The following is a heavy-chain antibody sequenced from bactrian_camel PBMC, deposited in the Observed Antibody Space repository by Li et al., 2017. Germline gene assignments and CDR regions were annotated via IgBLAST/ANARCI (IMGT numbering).Heavy chain of an antibody. D-gene: IGHD5*01. CDR2: INRDGGRT. V-gene: IGHV3S40*01. CDR1: GYTYSAYA. J-gene: IGHJ4*01. Sequence: DVQLVESGGGSVQPGGSLRLSCVASGYTYSAYAMAWVRQAPGSGLEWVSGINRDGGRTYYADSVKGRFTISRDNAKNTLYLQMNSLEPEDTALYYCSVATTSGTFNYWGQGTQVTVS. CDR3: SVATTSGTFNY.